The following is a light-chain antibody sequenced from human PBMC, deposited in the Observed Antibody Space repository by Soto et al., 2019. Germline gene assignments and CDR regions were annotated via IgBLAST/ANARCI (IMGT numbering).Light chain of an antibody. Sequence: DIQMTQSPATLSGSVGDRFTITFRAAQSIDTWLAWYQQKPGKAPKLLIYAASTLQSGVPSRFSGSGSGTEFTLTISSLQPEDFATYYCQQLNSYLTFGGGTKVDIK. CDR1: QSIDTW. CDR3: QQLNSYLT. J-gene: IGKJ4*01. V-gene: IGKV1-9*01. CDR2: AAS.